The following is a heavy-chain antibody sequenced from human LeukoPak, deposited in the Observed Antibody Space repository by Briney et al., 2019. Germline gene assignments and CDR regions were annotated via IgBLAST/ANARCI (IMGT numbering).Heavy chain of an antibody. CDR2: INPNSGGT. V-gene: IGHV1-2*02. D-gene: IGHD2-2*01. CDR3: ARVRRWDIVVVPAAPPDY. CDR1: GYTFTGYY. Sequence: ASVKVSCKASGYTFTGYYMHWVRQAPGQGLEWTGWINPNSGGTNYAQKFQGRVTMTRDTSISTAYMELSRLRSDDTAVYYCARVRRWDIVVVPAAPPDYWGQGTLVTVSS. J-gene: IGHJ4*02.